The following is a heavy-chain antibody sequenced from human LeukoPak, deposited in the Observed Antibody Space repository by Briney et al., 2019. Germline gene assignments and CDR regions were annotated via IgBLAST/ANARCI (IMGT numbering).Heavy chain of an antibody. CDR3: AKHYMGSSYNRGLDY. J-gene: IGHJ4*02. CDR2: ISYDGSNK. V-gene: IGHV3-30*18. D-gene: IGHD3-10*01. Sequence: GGSLRLSCAASGFTFSSYGMHWVRQAPGKGLEWVAVISYDGSNKYYADSVKGRFTISRDNSKNTLYLQMNSLRAEDTAIYYCAKHYMGSSYNRGLDYWGQGTLVTVSS. CDR1: GFTFSSYG.